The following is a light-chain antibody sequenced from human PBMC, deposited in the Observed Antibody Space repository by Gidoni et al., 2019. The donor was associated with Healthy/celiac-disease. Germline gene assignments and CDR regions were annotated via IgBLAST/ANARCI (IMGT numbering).Light chain of an antibody. CDR1: QSVSSN. J-gene: IGKJ1*01. Sequence: EIVMTQHPATLSVSPGESATLSCRAIQSVSSNLAWYQQKPGQAPRLLIYVASTRATGLPARFSGSWFGTDLTLTISSLQSEDFAVYFCQQYNNWPWTFGQGTKVEIK. CDR3: QQYNNWPWT. V-gene: IGKV3-15*01. CDR2: VAS.